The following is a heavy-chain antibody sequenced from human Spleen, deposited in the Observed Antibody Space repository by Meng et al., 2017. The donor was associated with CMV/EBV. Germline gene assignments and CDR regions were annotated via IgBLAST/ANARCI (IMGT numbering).Heavy chain of an antibody. V-gene: IGHV4-39*01. CDR1: GGSISNGSYY. Sequence: SETLSLTCTVFGGSISNGSYYWDWIRQPPGKGLEWIGRLYYSGSTYFNASLRSRVTLSVDTSKNQFSLKLTSVTAADTAVYFRARRRAADFWSGGYWFDPWGQGTLVTVSS. D-gene: IGHD3-3*01. CDR2: LYYSGST. J-gene: IGHJ5*02. CDR3: ARRRAADFWSGGYWFDP.